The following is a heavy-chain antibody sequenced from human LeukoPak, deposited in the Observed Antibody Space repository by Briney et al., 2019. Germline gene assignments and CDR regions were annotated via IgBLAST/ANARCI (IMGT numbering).Heavy chain of an antibody. Sequence: GGSLRLSCAASGFTFSSYWMSWVRQAPGKGLEWVANIKQDGSEKYYVDSVKGRFTISRDNAKNSLYLQMNSLRAEDTAVYYCARVSSSWYGAFDIWGQGTMVTVSS. CDR2: IKQDGSEK. J-gene: IGHJ3*02. D-gene: IGHD6-13*01. CDR1: GFTFSSYW. V-gene: IGHV3-7*01. CDR3: ARVSSSWYGAFDI.